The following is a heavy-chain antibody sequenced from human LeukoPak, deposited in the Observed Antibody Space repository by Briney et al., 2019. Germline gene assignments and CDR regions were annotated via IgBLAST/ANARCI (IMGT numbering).Heavy chain of an antibody. CDR2: IYYSGST. D-gene: IGHD4-11*01. CDR3: ARGHYSNYPWFDR. CDR1: GGSISSGGYY. J-gene: IGHJ5*02. Sequence: TLYLTCTVSGGSISSGGYYWSWFRPLPGKGLEWIGYIYYSGSTYYTPSLKRRATISVDTSKNQFSLKLSSVTAADTAVYYCARGHYSNYPWFDRWGQGTLVTVSS. V-gene: IGHV4-31*03.